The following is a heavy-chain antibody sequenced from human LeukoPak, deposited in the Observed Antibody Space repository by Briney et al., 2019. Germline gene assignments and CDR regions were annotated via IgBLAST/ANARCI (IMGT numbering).Heavy chain of an antibody. V-gene: IGHV4-34*01. D-gene: IGHD4-17*01. J-gene: IGHJ4*02. CDR3: ARQLYGSDY. Sequence: PSETLSLTCDVSGVSFSTYYWSWIRQSPEKGLEWIGEVKHSGYTNLNPSLKSRVTISVDTSKNQFSLKLSSVTAADTAVYYCARQLYGSDYWGQGTLVTVSS. CDR2: VKHSGYT. CDR1: GVSFSTYY.